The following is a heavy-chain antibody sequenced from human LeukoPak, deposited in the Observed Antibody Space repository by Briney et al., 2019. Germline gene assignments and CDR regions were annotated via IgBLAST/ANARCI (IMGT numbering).Heavy chain of an antibody. CDR3: ARDQGTPGPSYFDS. J-gene: IGHJ4*02. CDR2: ISSSSSSI. CDR1: GFIFSSYA. V-gene: IGHV3-21*01. D-gene: IGHD2-15*01. Sequence: GGSLRLSCAASGFIFSSYAMSWVRQAPGKGLEWVSCISSSSSSIYYGDSVKGRFTISRDNAKNSLYLQMNSLRAEDTAVYYCARDQGTPGPSYFDSWGQGTLVTVSS.